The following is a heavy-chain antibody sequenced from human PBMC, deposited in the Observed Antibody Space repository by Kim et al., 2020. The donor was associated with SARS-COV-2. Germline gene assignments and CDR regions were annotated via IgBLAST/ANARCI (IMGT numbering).Heavy chain of an antibody. V-gene: IGHV3-11*01. CDR3: ARVPFGDLSAYYFYL. Sequence: GGSLRLSCAASGFTFSDYYMTWVRQAPGKGLEWVSYISSSGSYVNYADSVKGRFTISRDNAKNSLYLQMSSLRAEDTALYYSARVPFGDLSAYYFYLWG. CDR2: ISSSGSYV. J-gene: IGHJ4*01. D-gene: IGHD3-10*01. CDR1: GFTFSDYY.